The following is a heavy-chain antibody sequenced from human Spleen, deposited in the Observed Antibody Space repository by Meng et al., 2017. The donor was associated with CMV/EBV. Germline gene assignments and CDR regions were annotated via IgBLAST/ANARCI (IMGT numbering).Heavy chain of an antibody. D-gene: IGHD3-22*01. CDR1: GFTFSSYS. V-gene: IGHV3-21*01. J-gene: IGHJ4*02. CDR2: ISSSSSYI. Sequence: GGSLRLSCAASGFTFSSYSMNWVRQAPGKGLEWVSSISSSSSYIYYADSVKGRFTISRDNAKNSLYLQMNSLRAEDTAVYYCARDHMLDYDSSGYLADDYWGQGTLVTVSS. CDR3: ARDHMLDYDSSGYLADDY.